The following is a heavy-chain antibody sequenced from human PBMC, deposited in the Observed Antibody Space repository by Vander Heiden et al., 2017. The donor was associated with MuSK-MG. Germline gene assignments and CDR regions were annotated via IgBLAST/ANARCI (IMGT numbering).Heavy chain of an antibody. J-gene: IGHJ4*02. CDR1: VFTFSSYA. Sequence: EVQLLESGGDLVQPGGSLRLSCAASVFTFSSYAMSWVRQAPGKGLECVSTISGSADSTYYADSVKGRFTISRDNSKNTLYLQMNSLRAEDTAVYYCAKRRDYFDSWGQGTLVTVSS. CDR3: AKRRDYFDS. V-gene: IGHV3-23*01. CDR2: ISGSADST.